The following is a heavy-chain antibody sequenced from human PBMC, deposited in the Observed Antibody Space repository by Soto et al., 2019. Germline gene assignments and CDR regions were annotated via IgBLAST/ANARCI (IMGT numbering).Heavy chain of an antibody. J-gene: IGHJ4*02. D-gene: IGHD6-13*01. CDR3: ARDSVRHYGSSGDY. CDR1: GFTFSSYA. Sequence: EVQLLESGGGLVQPGGSLRLSCAASGFTFSSYAMSWVRQAPGKGLEWVSATSGSGGSTYYADSVKGRFTISRENSKNTLYLQMNSLRAEDTAVYYCARDSVRHYGSSGDYWGQGTLVTVSS. V-gene: IGHV3-23*01. CDR2: TSGSGGST.